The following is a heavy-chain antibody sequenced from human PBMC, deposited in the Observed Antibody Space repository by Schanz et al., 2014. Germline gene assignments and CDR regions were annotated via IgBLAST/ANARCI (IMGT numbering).Heavy chain of an antibody. CDR1: GFAFSSYS. D-gene: IGHD6-13*01. CDR2: ISSSGTTI. CDR3: AREQIMAAAGLVDY. Sequence: EVQLVESGGGLVQPGGSLRLSCTASGFAFSSYSMNWVRQAPGKGLEWVSYISSSGTTIYYADSVKGRFTISRDNAKNSLYLQMNSLRAEDTAVYYCAREQIMAAAGLVDYWGHGTLXTVSS. J-gene: IGHJ4*01. V-gene: IGHV3-48*04.